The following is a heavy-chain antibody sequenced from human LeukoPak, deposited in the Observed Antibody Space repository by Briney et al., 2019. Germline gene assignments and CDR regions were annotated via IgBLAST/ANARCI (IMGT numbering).Heavy chain of an antibody. CDR2: IYYSGST. Sequence: SETLSLTCTASGGSISSYYWSWIRQPPGKGLEWIGYIYYSGSTNYNPSLKSRVTMSVDTSKNQFSLKLSSVTAADTAVYYCASIAAAGTSFDYWGQGTLVTVSS. CDR3: ASIAAAGTSFDY. J-gene: IGHJ4*02. V-gene: IGHV4-59*12. D-gene: IGHD6-13*01. CDR1: GGSISSYY.